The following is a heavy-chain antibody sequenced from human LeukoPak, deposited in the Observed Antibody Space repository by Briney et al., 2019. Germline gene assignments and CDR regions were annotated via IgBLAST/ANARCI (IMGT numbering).Heavy chain of an antibody. CDR3: ARGYSYGYIPNYYYYYGMDV. CDR1: GGSISSQY. CDR2: VYHTGST. V-gene: IGHV4-59*11. D-gene: IGHD5-18*01. Sequence: SETLSLTCTVSGGSISSQYWNWIRLPPGKGLEWIAHVYHTGSTSYNPSLKSRVTISLDASTNQFSLKLSSVTAADTAVYYCARGYSYGYIPNYYYYYGMDVWGQGTTVTVSS. J-gene: IGHJ6*02.